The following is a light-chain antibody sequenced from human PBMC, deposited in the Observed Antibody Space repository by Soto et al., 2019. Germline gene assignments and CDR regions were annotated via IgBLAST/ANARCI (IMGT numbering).Light chain of an antibody. CDR3: QQYGSSSWT. Sequence: EIVLTQSPGTLSLSPGERATIFCRASQSVSSSYLAWYQQKPGQAPRLLIYGTSSRATAIPDRFSGSGSGTDFTLTISRLEPEDFAVYYCQQYGSSSWTFGQGTKVDIK. CDR2: GTS. CDR1: QSVSSSY. J-gene: IGKJ1*01. V-gene: IGKV3-20*01.